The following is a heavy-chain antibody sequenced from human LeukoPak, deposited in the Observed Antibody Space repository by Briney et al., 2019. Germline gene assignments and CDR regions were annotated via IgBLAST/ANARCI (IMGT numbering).Heavy chain of an antibody. D-gene: IGHD4-17*01. Sequence: SETLSLTCTVSGYSISSGNYWGWIRQPPGKGLEWIGSIYHIGSTYYNPSLKSRVTISVDTSKNQFSLKLSSVTAADTAVYYCAREYGDPLVYYYYYYMDVWGKGTTVTVSS. CDR2: IYHIGST. CDR3: AREYGDPLVYYYYYYMDV. J-gene: IGHJ6*03. V-gene: IGHV4-38-2*02. CDR1: GYSISSGNY.